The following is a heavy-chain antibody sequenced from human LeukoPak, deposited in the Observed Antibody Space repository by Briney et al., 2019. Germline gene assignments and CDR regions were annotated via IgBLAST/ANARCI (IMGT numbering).Heavy chain of an antibody. J-gene: IGHJ4*02. D-gene: IGHD3-3*01. CDR1: GLAFSSYS. V-gene: IGHV3-30*04. CDR2: ISYDGSDE. CDR3: ARDFTPEWFDIH. Sequence: GGSLRLSCVASGLAFSSYSMHWVRQAPGKGLEWVGVISYDGSDEYYTDSVKGRFTISRDNSKNTEYLQMNSLRADDTAVYYCARDFTPEWFDIHWGQGTLVTVS.